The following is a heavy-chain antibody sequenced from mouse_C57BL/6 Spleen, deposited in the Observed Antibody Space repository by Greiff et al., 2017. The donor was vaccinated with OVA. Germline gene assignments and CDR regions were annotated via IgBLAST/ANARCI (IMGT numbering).Heavy chain of an antibody. CDR2: IWSGGSQ. D-gene: IGHD2-4*01. CDR3: AKGDYGLAY. CDR1: GFSLPRYG. Sequence: QVQLQQSGPGLVQPSQSLSITCTVSGFSLPRYGVHWVRQPPGKGLEWLGVIWSGGSQDYNAAFISSLSISKDKAKSQVIFKMNGLQADDTAIYYCAKGDYGLAYWGQGTLVTVSA. J-gene: IGHJ3*01. V-gene: IGHV2-4*01.